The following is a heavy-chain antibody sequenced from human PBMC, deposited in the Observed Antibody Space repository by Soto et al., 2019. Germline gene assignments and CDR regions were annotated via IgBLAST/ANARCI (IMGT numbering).Heavy chain of an antibody. Sequence: PGELRRFSWRGAEYSFTGYGVSGGRKMPGKGLEWMGRIAPSATYTTYNPSFQGHVTITADKSPSTAYLQWSSLRASDTAVYYCSSPKFVCEGDCNTTGMAVWGQGTSVPVS. D-gene: IGHD2-21*02. CDR1: EYSFTGYG. J-gene: IGHJ6*02. V-gene: IGHV5-10-1*01. CDR3: SSPKFVCEGDCNTTGMAV. CDR2: IAPSATYT.